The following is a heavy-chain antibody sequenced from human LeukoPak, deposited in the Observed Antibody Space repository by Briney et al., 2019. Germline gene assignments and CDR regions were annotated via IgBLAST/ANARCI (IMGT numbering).Heavy chain of an antibody. V-gene: IGHV1-24*01. CDR2: FDPEDGET. CDR1: GYTLTELS. CDR3: ATELLGRYYDFWSGRNE. Sequence: ASVKDSCKVSGYTLTELSMHWVRQAPGKGLEWMGGFDPEDGETIYAQKFQGRVTMTEDTSTDTAYMELSSLRSEDTAVYYCATELLGRYYDFWSGRNEWGQGTLVTVSS. D-gene: IGHD3-3*01. J-gene: IGHJ4*02.